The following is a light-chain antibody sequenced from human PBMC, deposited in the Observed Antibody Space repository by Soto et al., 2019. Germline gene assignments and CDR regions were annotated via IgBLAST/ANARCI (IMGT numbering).Light chain of an antibody. CDR3: GTWDSSLSAPCV. Sequence: QSVLTQPPSVSAAPGQKGTISCSGSSSNIGNNYVSWYQQLPGTAPKLLIYENNKRPSGIPDRFSGSKSGTSATLGITGLQTGDEADYYCGTWDSSLSAPCVFGGGTKLTVL. CDR1: SSNIGNNY. J-gene: IGLJ2*01. V-gene: IGLV1-51*02. CDR2: ENN.